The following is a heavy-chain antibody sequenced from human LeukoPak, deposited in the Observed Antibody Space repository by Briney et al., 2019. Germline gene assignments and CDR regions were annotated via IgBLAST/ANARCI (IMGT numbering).Heavy chain of an antibody. CDR1: GFAITDHH. CDR2: IWHDGSSQ. CDR3: ARWGIIGHDAFDI. D-gene: IGHD1-14*01. V-gene: IGHV3-33*08. Sequence: GGSLRLSCAASGFAITDHHMDWVRQAPGKGLEWVSIIWHDGSSQYYADSLKGRFTISRDTSKNTLYLQLNSLRAEDTAAYYCARWGIIGHDAFDIWGQGTVVTVSS. J-gene: IGHJ3*02.